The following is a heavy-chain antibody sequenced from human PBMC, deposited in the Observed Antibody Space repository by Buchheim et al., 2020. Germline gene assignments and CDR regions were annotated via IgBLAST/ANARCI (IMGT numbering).Heavy chain of an antibody. J-gene: IGHJ4*02. CDR1: GSSISNSY. D-gene: IGHD3-16*01. CDR2: ISYSGSA. Sequence: QVQLQESGPGLVKPSETLSLTCTVSGSSISNSYWSWIRQPPGKGLEWIGYISYSGSANYNPSLRSRVTISLDKSKTQISLKLSAVTAADTAVYYCARGRGTDSWGQGTL. CDR3: ARGRGTDS. V-gene: IGHV4-59*01.